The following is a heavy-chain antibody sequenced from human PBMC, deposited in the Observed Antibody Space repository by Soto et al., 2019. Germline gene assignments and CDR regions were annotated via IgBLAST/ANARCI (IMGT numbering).Heavy chain of an antibody. J-gene: IGHJ4*02. V-gene: IGHV3-30*14. CDR2: LSYDETQA. CDR3: VKGYRSISCPNYDPPKQFDS. D-gene: IGHD3-3*02. CDR1: GLNFKNYD. Sequence: PGGSLRLSCVASGLNFKNYDMHWVRQSPGKGLEWLALLSYDETQAFYAESLGGRFTISRDNSKNTLYLQLNSLRTADTAIYYCVKGYRSISCPNYDPPKQFDSWGQGTLVTVSS.